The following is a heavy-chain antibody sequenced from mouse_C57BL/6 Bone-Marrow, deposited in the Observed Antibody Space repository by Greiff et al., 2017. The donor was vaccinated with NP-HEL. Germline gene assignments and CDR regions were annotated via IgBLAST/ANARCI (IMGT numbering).Heavy chain of an antibody. CDR2: IDPSDSYT. V-gene: IGHV1-59*01. D-gene: IGHD4-1*01. J-gene: IGHJ2*01. Sequence: QVQLQQPGAELVRPGTSVKLSCKASGYTFTSYWMHWVKQRPGQGLEWIGVIDPSDSYTNYNQKFKGKATLTVDTSSSTAYMPLSSLTSEDSAVYYCARLIGNYWGQGTTLTVSS. CDR1: GYTFTSYW. CDR3: ARLIGNY.